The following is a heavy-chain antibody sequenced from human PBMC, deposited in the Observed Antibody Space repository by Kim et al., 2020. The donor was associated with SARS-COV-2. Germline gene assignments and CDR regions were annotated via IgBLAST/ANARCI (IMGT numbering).Heavy chain of an antibody. CDR3: ARQIRGVIPTYFDY. J-gene: IGHJ4*02. V-gene: IGHV1-3*01. Sequence: YSQKFQGRVAFTRDTSATTAYMELSSLTSEDTAVYYCARQIRGVIPTYFDYWGQGTLVTVSS. D-gene: IGHD3-10*01.